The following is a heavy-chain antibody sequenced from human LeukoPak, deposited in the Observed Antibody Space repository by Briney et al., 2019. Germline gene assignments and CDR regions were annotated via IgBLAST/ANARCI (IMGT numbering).Heavy chain of an antibody. J-gene: IGHJ6*02. V-gene: IGHV4-34*01. CDR2: INHSGST. Sequence: SETLSLTCAVYGGSFSGYYWSWIRQPPGKGLEWIGEINHSGSTNYNPSLKSRVTISVDTSKNQFSLKLSSVTAADTAVYYCARGVAFYYCYGMDVWGQGTTVTVSS. CDR1: GGSFSGYY. D-gene: IGHD5-12*01. CDR3: ARGVAFYYCYGMDV.